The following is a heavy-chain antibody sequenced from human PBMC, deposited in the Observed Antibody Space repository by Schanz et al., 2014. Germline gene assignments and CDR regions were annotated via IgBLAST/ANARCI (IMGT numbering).Heavy chain of an antibody. D-gene: IGHD2-15*01. CDR1: GFTFSTYA. J-gene: IGHJ5*01. Sequence: EVQLLESGGGLVQPGGSLRLSCSASGFTFSTYAMSWARQTPGKGLEWVSSITTGGNTYYRDSVKGRFIVSRDNSKNTLYLEMNRLRVDDTAVYYCSKDKQGSRSDDSWGQGTLVTDSS. V-gene: IGHV3-23*01. CDR2: ITTGGNT. CDR3: SKDKQGSRSDDS.